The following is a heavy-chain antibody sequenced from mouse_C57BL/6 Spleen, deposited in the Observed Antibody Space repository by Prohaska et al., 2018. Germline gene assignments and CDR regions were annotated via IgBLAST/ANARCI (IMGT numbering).Heavy chain of an antibody. Sequence: QVQLQQSGAELVRPGASVTLSCKASGYTFTDYEMHWVKQTPVHGLEWIGAIDPETGGTAYKQKFKGKAILTADKSSSTAYMELRSLTSEDSAVYYCTRGGYGNYGYWGQGTTLTVSS. CDR2: IDPETGGT. V-gene: IGHV1-15*01. D-gene: IGHD2-10*02. CDR1: GYTFTDYE. J-gene: IGHJ2*01. CDR3: TRGGYGNYGY.